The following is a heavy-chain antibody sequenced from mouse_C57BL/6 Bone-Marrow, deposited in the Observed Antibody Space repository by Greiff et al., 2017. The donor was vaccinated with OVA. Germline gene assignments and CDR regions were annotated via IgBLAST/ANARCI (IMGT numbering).Heavy chain of an antibody. J-gene: IGHJ3*01. V-gene: IGHV5-6*01. CDR1: GFTFSSYG. CDR3: ARLRQLRLAWFAY. CDR2: ISSGGSYT. Sequence: EVQGVESGGDLVKPGGSLKLSCAASGFTFSSYGMSWVRQTPDKRLEWVATISSGGSYTYYPDSVKGRFTISTDNAKNTLYLQMSSLKSEDTAMYYCARLRQLRLAWFAYWGQGTLVTVSA. D-gene: IGHD3-2*02.